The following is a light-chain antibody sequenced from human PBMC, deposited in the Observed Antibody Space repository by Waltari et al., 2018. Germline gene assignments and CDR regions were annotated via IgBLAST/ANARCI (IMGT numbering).Light chain of an antibody. Sequence: DVQVTQSPSSLSAAAGDRVTITCRASQGIASYLAWYQQKPGRVPTLLIYDASTLRSGFPSRFSGSGGGTDFTLTITSLQPEDVATYYCQMYNGAPRTFGQGTKVEI. CDR3: QMYNGAPRT. CDR1: QGIASY. CDR2: DAS. V-gene: IGKV1-27*01. J-gene: IGKJ1*01.